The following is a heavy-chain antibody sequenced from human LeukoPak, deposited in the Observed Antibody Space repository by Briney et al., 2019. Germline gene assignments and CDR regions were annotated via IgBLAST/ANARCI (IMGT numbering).Heavy chain of an antibody. Sequence: TSETLSLTCAVYGGSFSGYYWSWIRQPPGKGLEWIGEINHSGSTNYNPSLKSRVTISVDTSKNQFSLKLSSVTAADTAVYYCARGRRITMVRGVVRGPFDCWGRGTLVTVSS. CDR1: GGSFSGYY. CDR2: INHSGST. CDR3: ARGRRITMVRGVVRGPFDC. D-gene: IGHD3-10*01. J-gene: IGHJ4*02. V-gene: IGHV4-34*01.